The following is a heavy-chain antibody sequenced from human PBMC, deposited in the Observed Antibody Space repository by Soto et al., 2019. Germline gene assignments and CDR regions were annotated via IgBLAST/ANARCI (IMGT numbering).Heavy chain of an antibody. J-gene: IGHJ6*02. CDR1: GFTFSRYG. CDR2: TSFDGSKK. CDR3: AKWHCVNGVCFGMDV. D-gene: IGHD2-8*01. Sequence: QVQLVESGGGVVQPGRSLRLACAASGFTFSRYGMHWVRQAPGKGLEWVALTSFDGSKKFYGDSVKGQFTISRDNSNNTLYLQMNSLRAEDMAVYYCAKWHCVNGVCFGMDVWGQGTTVTVSS. V-gene: IGHV3-30*18.